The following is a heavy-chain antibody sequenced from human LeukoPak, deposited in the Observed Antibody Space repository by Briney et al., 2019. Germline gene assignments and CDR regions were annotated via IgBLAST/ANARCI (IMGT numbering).Heavy chain of an antibody. Sequence: SGPTLVKPTQTLTLTCTFSGFSLSTSGVGVGWIRQPPGKALEWLAIIYWNDDKRYSPPLKSRLTITKDTSKTQVVLTMTNMNPVDTATYFCAHSVLISKYDFWSGPGVWGQGTPVTVSS. CDR3: AHSVLISKYDFWSGPGV. D-gene: IGHD3-3*01. CDR1: GFSLSTSGVG. CDR2: IYWNDDK. V-gene: IGHV2-5*01. J-gene: IGHJ6*02.